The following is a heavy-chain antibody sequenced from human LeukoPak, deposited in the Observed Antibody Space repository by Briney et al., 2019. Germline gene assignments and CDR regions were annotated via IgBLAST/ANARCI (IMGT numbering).Heavy chain of an antibody. V-gene: IGHV3-23*01. Sequence: PGGSLRLSCAASGFTFSTYAMSWVRQAPGKGLEWVSSISGGGGNTYSADSVKGRFTISRDNSKNTLYLQMNSLRAEDTALYYCGRGGSSWLYFFEYWGQGTPVTVSS. CDR3: GRGGSSWLYFFEY. CDR2: ISGGGGNT. J-gene: IGHJ4*02. CDR1: GFTFSTYA. D-gene: IGHD6-13*01.